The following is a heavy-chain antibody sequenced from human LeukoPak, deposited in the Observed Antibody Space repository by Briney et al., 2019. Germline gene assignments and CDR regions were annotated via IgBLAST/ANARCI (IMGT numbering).Heavy chain of an antibody. D-gene: IGHD1-26*01. Sequence: GGSLRLSCAASGFTFSNAWMSWVRQAPGKGLEWVGRIKSKTDGGTTDYAAPVKGRFTISRDDSKNTLYLQMNSLRTEDTAVYYCTTETYNESSHGGYWGQGTLVTVSS. CDR3: TTETYNESSHGGY. J-gene: IGHJ4*02. CDR1: GFTFSNAW. V-gene: IGHV3-15*01. CDR2: IKSKTDGGTT.